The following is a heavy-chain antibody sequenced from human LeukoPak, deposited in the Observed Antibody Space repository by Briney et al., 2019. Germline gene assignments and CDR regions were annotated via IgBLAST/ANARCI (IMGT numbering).Heavy chain of an antibody. D-gene: IGHD5-18*01. J-gene: IGHJ4*02. CDR2: IKHDGSEK. Sequence: PGGSLRLSCAASGFTFSSYWMSWVRQAPGKGLEWVANIKHDGSEKYYVDSVKGRFTISRDNANNSLYLQMNSLRVEDTAVYYCARSWIQLWPADSWGQGTLDTVSS. V-gene: IGHV3-7*01. CDR3: ARSWIQLWPADS. CDR1: GFTFSSYW.